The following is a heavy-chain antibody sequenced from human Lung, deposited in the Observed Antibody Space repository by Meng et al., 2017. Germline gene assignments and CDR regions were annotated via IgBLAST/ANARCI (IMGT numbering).Heavy chain of an antibody. Sequence: VQVPGSGPGLLKPSGTLSLTCAVFGGSISSRNWWSWVRQSPGKGLEWIGEIYHSGRTNYNPSLESRVTISLDKSQNHFSLKVKSVTAADTAVYYCVRGGQDQAYYDFWSGPFDPWGQGTLVTVSS. J-gene: IGHJ5*02. CDR3: VRGGQDQAYYDFWSGPFDP. CDR2: IYHSGRT. CDR1: GGSISSRNW. V-gene: IGHV4-4*02. D-gene: IGHD3-3*01.